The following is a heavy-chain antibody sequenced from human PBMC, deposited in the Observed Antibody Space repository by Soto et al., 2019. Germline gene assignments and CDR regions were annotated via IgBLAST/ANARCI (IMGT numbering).Heavy chain of an antibody. Sequence: QVQLLESGGGVVQPGRSLRLSCVASGFTLTINGMHGARQAPAQGLGGGAVISSDGSSKYYGDSVRGRFTISRDNSKNTLFLEMNSLRSEDTAVYYCAKDRGLAESGRWSHYYYGMDVWGQGTTVTVSS. D-gene: IGHD1-26*01. CDR2: ISSDGSSK. CDR3: AKDRGLAESGRWSHYYYGMDV. J-gene: IGHJ6*02. V-gene: IGHV3-30*18. CDR1: GFTLTING.